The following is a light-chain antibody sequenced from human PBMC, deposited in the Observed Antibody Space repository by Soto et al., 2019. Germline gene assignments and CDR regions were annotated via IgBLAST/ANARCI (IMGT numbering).Light chain of an antibody. CDR3: SSYSRSSRPV. J-gene: IGLJ3*02. Sequence: QSALTQPASVSGSPGQSITISCTGTSSDVGGYNYVSWYQQHPGKAPKLIIYEVTNRPSGVSSRFSGSKSGDTASLTISGVQAEDEADYYCSSYSRSSRPVFGVGTQLTVL. CDR1: SSDVGGYNY. CDR2: EVT. V-gene: IGLV2-14*01.